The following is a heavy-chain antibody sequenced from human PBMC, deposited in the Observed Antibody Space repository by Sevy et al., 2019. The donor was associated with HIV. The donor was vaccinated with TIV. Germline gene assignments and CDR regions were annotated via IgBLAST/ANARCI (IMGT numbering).Heavy chain of an antibody. D-gene: IGHD2-2*01. J-gene: IGHJ4*02. Sequence: SETLSLTCTVSGGSISSYYLSWIRQPPGKGLEWIGYIYYSGSTNYNPSLKSRVTISVDTSKNQFSLKLSSVTAADTAVYYCARGGGEVPAATSFDYWGQGTLVTVSS. CDR2: IYYSGST. CDR3: ARGGGEVPAATSFDY. CDR1: GGSISSYY. V-gene: IGHV4-59*01.